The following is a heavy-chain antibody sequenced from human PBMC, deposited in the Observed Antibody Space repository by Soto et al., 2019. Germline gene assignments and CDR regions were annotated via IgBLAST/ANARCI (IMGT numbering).Heavy chain of an antibody. Sequence: PSETLSLTCAVYGGSFSGYYWSWIRQPPGKGLEWIGEINHSGSTNYNPSLKSRVTISVDTSKNQFSLKLSSVTAADTAVYYCARGVQVAVAGTSFSFDYWGQGTLVTVSS. D-gene: IGHD6-19*01. V-gene: IGHV4-34*01. CDR1: GGSFSGYY. J-gene: IGHJ4*02. CDR2: INHSGST. CDR3: ARGVQVAVAGTSFSFDY.